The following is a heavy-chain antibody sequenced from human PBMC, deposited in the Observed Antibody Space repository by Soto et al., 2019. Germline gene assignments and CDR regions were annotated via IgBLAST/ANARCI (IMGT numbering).Heavy chain of an antibody. CDR2: IYYSGST. V-gene: IGHV4-59*01. CDR3: ARTGSYFPFGY. D-gene: IGHD3-10*01. Sequence: QVQLQESGPGLVKPSETLSLTCTVSGGSISSYYWSWIRQPPGKGLEWIGYIYYSGSTNYNPSLKSRVTISVDTSKNQFSLKLSSVTAADTAVYYCARTGSYFPFGYWGQGTLVTVSS. CDR1: GGSISSYY. J-gene: IGHJ4*02.